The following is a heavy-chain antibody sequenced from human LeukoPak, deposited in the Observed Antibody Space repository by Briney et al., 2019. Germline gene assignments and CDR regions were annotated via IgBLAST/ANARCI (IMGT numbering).Heavy chain of an antibody. D-gene: IGHD5-18*01. CDR2: ISGDGDST. J-gene: IGHJ4*02. Sequence: GGSLRLSCAASGFTFDDYAMHWVRQAPGKGLEWVSLISGDGDSTYYADSVKGRFTISRDNSKNSLYLQMNSLITEDTALFYCAKDKYSYGYNFDYWGQGTLVTVSS. CDR3: AKDKYSYGYNFDY. V-gene: IGHV3-43*02. CDR1: GFTFDDYA.